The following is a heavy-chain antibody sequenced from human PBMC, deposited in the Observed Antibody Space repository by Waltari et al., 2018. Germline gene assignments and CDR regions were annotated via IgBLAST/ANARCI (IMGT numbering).Heavy chain of an antibody. CDR3: ARLQVRPQAFDI. CDR2: IYYSGST. CDR1: GGSISSSSYS. V-gene: IGHV4-39*01. J-gene: IGHJ3*02. Sequence: QLQLQESGPGLVKPSETLSLTCTVSGGSISSSSYSWGWIRQPPGKGLEWIGSIYYSGSTYYNPSLKSRVTISVDTSKNQFSLKLSSVTAADTAVYYCARLQVRPQAFDIWGQGTMVTVSS.